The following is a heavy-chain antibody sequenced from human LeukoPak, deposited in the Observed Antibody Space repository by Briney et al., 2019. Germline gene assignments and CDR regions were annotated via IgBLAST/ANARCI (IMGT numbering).Heavy chain of an antibody. J-gene: IGHJ4*02. V-gene: IGHV3-48*01. D-gene: IGHD3-3*01. Sequence: PGGSLRLSCAASGFTFSSYSMNWVRQAPGQGLEWVSYITSDSTTMFYADSVKGRFTASRDNAENSMYLQMNSLRAEDTAVYYCARYDYWGQGTLVTVSS. CDR1: GFTFSSYS. CDR2: ITSDSTTM. CDR3: ARYDY.